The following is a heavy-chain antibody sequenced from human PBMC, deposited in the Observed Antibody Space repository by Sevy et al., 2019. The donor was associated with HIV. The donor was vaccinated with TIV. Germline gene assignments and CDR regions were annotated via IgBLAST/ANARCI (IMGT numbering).Heavy chain of an antibody. CDR3: ARAGKDIVVVPAAKPYYYYGMDV. CDR2: INHSGST. Sequence: SETLSLTCAVYGGSFSGYYWSWIRQPPGKGLEWIGEINHSGSTNYNPSLKSRVTISVDTSKNQFSLKLSSVTAADTAVYYCARAGKDIVVVPAAKPYYYYGMDVWGQGTTVTVS. J-gene: IGHJ6*02. CDR1: GGSFSGYY. V-gene: IGHV4-34*01. D-gene: IGHD2-2*01.